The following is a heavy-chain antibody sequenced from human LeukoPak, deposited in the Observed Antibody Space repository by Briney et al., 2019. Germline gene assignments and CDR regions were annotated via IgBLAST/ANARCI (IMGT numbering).Heavy chain of an antibody. Sequence: QPGGSLRLSCAASGFTFSSYALSWVRQAPGKGLEWVSGISGSSGNTYYADSVKGRFTISRDNSKNTLYLQMNSLRAEDTAIYYCAKDWLVRGVMITGYFEEWGQGTLVTVSS. J-gene: IGHJ1*01. CDR1: GFTFSSYA. D-gene: IGHD3-10*01. CDR2: ISGSSGNT. CDR3: AKDWLVRGVMITGYFEE. V-gene: IGHV3-23*01.